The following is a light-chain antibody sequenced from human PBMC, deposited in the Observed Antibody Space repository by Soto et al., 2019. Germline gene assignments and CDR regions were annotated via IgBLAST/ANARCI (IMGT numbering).Light chain of an antibody. CDR3: AAWDDSLNVLV. Sequence: QSVLTQPPSASGTPGQRVTISCSGSSSNIGSNTVNWYQQLPGTAPKLLIYSNNQRPSGVPDRFSGSKSGTSASLVISGLQSEDEADYYCAAWDDSLNVLVFGGGTKLTVL. V-gene: IGLV1-44*01. J-gene: IGLJ2*01. CDR1: SSNIGSNT. CDR2: SNN.